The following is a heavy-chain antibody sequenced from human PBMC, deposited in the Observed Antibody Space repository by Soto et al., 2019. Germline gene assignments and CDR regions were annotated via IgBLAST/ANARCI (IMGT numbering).Heavy chain of an antibody. V-gene: IGHV3-9*01. J-gene: IGHJ3*02. Sequence: DVQLVESGGGLVQPGRSLRLSCAASGFTFDDYAMHWVRQAPGKGLEWVSGISWNSGSIGYADSVKGRFTISRDNAKNSLYLQMNSLRAEDTALYYCAKAFAGQTYAFDIWCQGTMVTVSS. CDR1: GFTFDDYA. D-gene: IGHD6-13*01. CDR3: AKAFAGQTYAFDI. CDR2: ISWNSGSI.